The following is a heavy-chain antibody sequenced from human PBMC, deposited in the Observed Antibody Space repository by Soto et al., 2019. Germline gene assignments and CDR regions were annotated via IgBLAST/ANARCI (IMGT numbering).Heavy chain of an antibody. CDR3: ARRHSYSSSWWFDY. Sequence: SETLSLTCAVYGGSFSGYYWSWIRQPPGKGLEWIGEINHSGSTNYNPSLKSRVTISVDTSKNQFSLKLSSVTAADTAVYYCARRHSYSSSWWFDYWGQGTLVTVSS. CDR1: GGSFSGYY. J-gene: IGHJ4*02. CDR2: INHSGST. V-gene: IGHV4-34*01. D-gene: IGHD6-13*01.